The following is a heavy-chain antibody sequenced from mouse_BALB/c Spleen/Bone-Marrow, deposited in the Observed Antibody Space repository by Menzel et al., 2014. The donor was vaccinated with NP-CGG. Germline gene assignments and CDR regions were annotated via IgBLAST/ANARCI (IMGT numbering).Heavy chain of an antibody. CDR2: LDPANGNT. J-gene: IGHJ3*01. Sequence: EVKLMESGAELVRPGASVKLSCTASGFNIKDTYMHWVKQRPEQGLEWIGRLDPANGNTKYDPKFQGKATITADTSSNTAYLQLSSLTSEDTAVYYCALYYYGSSGFAYWGQGTLVTVSA. CDR1: GFNIKDTY. D-gene: IGHD1-1*01. CDR3: ALYYYGSSGFAY. V-gene: IGHV14-3*02.